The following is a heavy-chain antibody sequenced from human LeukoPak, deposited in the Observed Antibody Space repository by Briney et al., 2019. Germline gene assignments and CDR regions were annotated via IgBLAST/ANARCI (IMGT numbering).Heavy chain of an antibody. CDR3: VRDIGSYPPEK. Sequence: GGSLRLSCAASGFSVSSTYMSWVRQAPGKGLEWVSLMYSHGLTSYGDSVRGRFTISRDTSKNTLHLQMNSLRAEDTAIYYCVRDIGSYPPEKWGQGALVTVSS. J-gene: IGHJ4*02. D-gene: IGHD1-26*01. CDR1: GFSVSSTY. V-gene: IGHV3-53*01. CDR2: MYSHGLT.